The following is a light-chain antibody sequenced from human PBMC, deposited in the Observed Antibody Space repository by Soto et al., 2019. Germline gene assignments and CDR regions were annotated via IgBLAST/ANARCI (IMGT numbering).Light chain of an antibody. Sequence: EVVMTQSPATLSVSPGETATLSCRASQSVGSNLAWYQQKPGQAPRLLIYAASSRATGIPDRFSGGGSGTDFTLTISRLEPEDFAVYYCQQYGTTRITFGQGTRLEI. V-gene: IGKV3-20*01. J-gene: IGKJ5*01. CDR3: QQYGTTRIT. CDR1: QSVGSN. CDR2: AAS.